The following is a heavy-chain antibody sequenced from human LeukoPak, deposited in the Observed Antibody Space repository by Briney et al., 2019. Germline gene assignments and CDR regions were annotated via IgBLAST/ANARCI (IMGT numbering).Heavy chain of an antibody. CDR3: AGSPIGYGMDV. CDR2: IYHSGST. J-gene: IGHJ6*02. CDR1: GGSISNENW. V-gene: IGHV4-4*02. Sequence: PSQTLSLTCAVSGGSISNENWWGWVRQPPGKGLEWIGEIYHSGSTNYIPSLKSRVTLSVDKSKNQFSLKLTSVTAADTAVYYCAGSPIGYGMDVWGQGTTVTVSS.